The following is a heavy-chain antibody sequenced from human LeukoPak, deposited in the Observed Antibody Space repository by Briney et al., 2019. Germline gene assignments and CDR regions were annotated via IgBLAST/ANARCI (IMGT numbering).Heavy chain of an antibody. J-gene: IGHJ4*02. CDR3: ARHRVYSGNELLDS. CDR2: IYPGDSDT. D-gene: IGHD5-12*01. CDR1: GYSFTSYW. V-gene: IGHV5-51*01. Sequence: GESLKISCKCSGYSFTSYWIGWVRQIPGKGREWMGIIYPGDSDTRYSPFFQGQVSISDDKSISTAYLQWSRLKASDIGMYYCARHRVYSGNELLDSWGQGTLVTVSS.